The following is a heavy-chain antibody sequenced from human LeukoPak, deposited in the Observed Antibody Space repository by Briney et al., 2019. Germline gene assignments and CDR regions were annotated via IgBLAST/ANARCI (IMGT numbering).Heavy chain of an antibody. CDR2: INPSGGST. V-gene: IGHV1-46*03. Sequence: ASVKVSCKASGHTFTSYYMHWVRQAPGQGLEWMGIINPSGGSTSYAQKFQGRVTMTRDTSTSTVYMELSSLRSEATAVYYCARVSVNYRRFLGETHYFYYWGQGTLVTVSS. CDR1: GHTFTSYY. CDR3: ARVSVNYRRFLGETHYFYY. D-gene: IGHD3-3*01. J-gene: IGHJ4*02.